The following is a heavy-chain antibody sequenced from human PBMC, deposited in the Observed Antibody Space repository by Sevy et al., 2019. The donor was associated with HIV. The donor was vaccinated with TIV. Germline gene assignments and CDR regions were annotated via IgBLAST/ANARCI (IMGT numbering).Heavy chain of an antibody. CDR3: ARSIAARPDFYYYYYYMDV. J-gene: IGHJ6*03. CDR2: IIPIFGTA. D-gene: IGHD6-6*01. CDR1: GGTFSSYA. V-gene: IGHV1-69*06. Sequence: ASVKVSCKASGGTFSSYAISWVRQAPGQGLEWMGGIIPIFGTANYAQKFQGRVTITADKSTSTAYMELSSLSSEDTAVYYCARSIAARPDFYYYYYYMDVWGKGTTVTVSS.